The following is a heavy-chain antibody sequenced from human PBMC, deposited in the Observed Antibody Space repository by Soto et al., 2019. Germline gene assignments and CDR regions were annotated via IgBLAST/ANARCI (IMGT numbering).Heavy chain of an antibody. J-gene: IGHJ6*02. V-gene: IGHV3-13*01. CDR3: ARGRRGYCSGGSCYDYYYYGMDV. CDR2: IGTAGDT. Sequence: GGSLRLSCSASGFTFSSYDMHWVRQATGKGLEWVSAIGTAGDTYYPGSVKGRFTISRENAKNSLYIQMNSLRAGDTAVYYCARGRRGYCSGGSCYDYYYYGMDVWGQGTTVTVSS. CDR1: GFTFSSYD. D-gene: IGHD2-15*01.